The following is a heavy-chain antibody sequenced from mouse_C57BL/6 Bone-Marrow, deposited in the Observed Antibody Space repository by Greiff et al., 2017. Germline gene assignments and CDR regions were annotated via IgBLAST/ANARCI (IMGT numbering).Heavy chain of an antibody. Sequence: EVKLMESGPVLVKPGASVKMSCKASGYTFTDYYMNWVKQSHGKSLEWIGVINPYNGGTSYNQKFKGKATLTVDKSSSTAYMELNSLTSEDSAVYYCARGFITTVVATDFYAMDYWGQGTSVTVSS. D-gene: IGHD1-1*01. J-gene: IGHJ4*01. V-gene: IGHV1-19*01. CDR3: ARGFITTVVATDFYAMDY. CDR1: GYTFTDYY. CDR2: INPYNGGT.